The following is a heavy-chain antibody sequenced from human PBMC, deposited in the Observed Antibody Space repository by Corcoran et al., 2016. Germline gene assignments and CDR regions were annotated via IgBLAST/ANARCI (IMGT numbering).Heavy chain of an antibody. D-gene: IGHD2-2*03. CDR1: GFTFSSYG. Sequence: QVQLVESGGGVVQPGRSLRLSCAASGFTFSSYGMHWVRQAPGKGLEWVAVIWYDGSNKYYADSVKGRFTISRDNSKNTLYLQMNSLRAEDTAGYYGARDLDIVVVPAAPGGYYYGMDVWGQGTTVTVSS. V-gene: IGHV3-33*01. CDR2: IWYDGSNK. CDR3: ARDLDIVVVPAAPGGYYYGMDV. J-gene: IGHJ6*02.